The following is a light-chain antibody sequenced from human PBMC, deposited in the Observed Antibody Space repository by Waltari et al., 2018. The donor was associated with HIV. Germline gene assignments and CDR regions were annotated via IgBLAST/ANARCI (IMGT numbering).Light chain of an antibody. CDR3: SSYAGSSTFVI. J-gene: IGLJ2*01. CDR1: SSDVGTYKH. V-gene: IGLV2-23*02. Sequence: QSALTQPASVSGSPGQSITISCTGSSSDVGTYKHVSWYQQHPGKAPRLIIYEVCKRPSGVSNRYSASKSGKTASLTVSGLRAEDEADYYCSSYAGSSTFVIFGGGTKLTVL. CDR2: EVC.